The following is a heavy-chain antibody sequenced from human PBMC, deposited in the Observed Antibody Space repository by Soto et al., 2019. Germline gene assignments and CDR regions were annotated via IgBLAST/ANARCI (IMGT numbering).Heavy chain of an antibody. CDR3: TLTPDYDFWSGYYRY. CDR1: GFTFSGSA. V-gene: IGHV3-73*01. J-gene: IGHJ4*02. D-gene: IGHD3-3*01. CDR2: IRSKANSYAT. Sequence: GGSLRLSCAASGFTFSGSAMHWVRQASGKGLEWVGRIRSKANSYATAYAASVKGRFTISRDDSKNTAYLQMNSLKTEDTAVYYCTLTPDYDFWSGYYRYWGQGTLVTVSS.